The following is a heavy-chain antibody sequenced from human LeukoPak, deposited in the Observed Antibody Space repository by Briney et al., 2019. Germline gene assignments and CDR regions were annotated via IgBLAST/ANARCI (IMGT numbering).Heavy chain of an antibody. V-gene: IGHV3-48*03. D-gene: IGHD1-1*01. CDR3: ARGYRVFDY. CDR1: RFSFSDSE. CDR2: INIGGDTT. J-gene: IGHJ4*02. Sequence: SGGSLRLSCADSRFSFSDSEMNWVRQAPGKGLEWISYINIGGDTTYYADSVKGRFTISRDNARNPLYLQMTSLRGEDTALYYCARGYRVFDYWGQGTLVTVSS.